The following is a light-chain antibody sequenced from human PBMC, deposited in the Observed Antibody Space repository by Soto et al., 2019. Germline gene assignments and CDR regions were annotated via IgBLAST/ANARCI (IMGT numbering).Light chain of an antibody. CDR1: QYISSW. CDR2: KAS. CDR3: QQYNSQST. Sequence: DIQMTQSPSTLSASVGDRVTITCRASQYISSWLAWYQQKPGKAPKLLIYKASSLESGVPSRFSGSGSGTEFTLTISSLQPDDLATYYCQQYNSQSTFGQGTKVEIK. V-gene: IGKV1-5*03. J-gene: IGKJ1*01.